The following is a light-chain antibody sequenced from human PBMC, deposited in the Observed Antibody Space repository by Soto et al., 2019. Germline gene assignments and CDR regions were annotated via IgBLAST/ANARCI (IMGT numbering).Light chain of an antibody. CDR1: SSVVGGYNY. CDR2: EVS. J-gene: IGLJ1*01. Sequence: QCARTQPASVSGSPGQSITISCTGTSSVVGGYNYVSWYQQHPGKAPQLISYEVSNRPSGVSNRFSGSKSGNTASLTISGLQAEDEADYYCSSYTSSSSYVFGAGTKVTVL. V-gene: IGLV2-14*01. CDR3: SSYTSSSSYV.